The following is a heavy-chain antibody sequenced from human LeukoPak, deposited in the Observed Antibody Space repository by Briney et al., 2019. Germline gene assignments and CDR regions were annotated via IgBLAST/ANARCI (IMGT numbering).Heavy chain of an antibody. J-gene: IGHJ4*02. V-gene: IGHV3-23*01. Sequence: GGSLRLSCEASGLTFSSYGMSWVRQAPGKGLQWFSAITGGGGTTYYADSVKGRFTISRDNSKNMLYLQMNSLRAEDTAVYYCAKMQGYFDYWGQGTLVPVSS. CDR1: GLTFSSYG. CDR3: AKMQGYFDY. CDR2: ITGGGGTT.